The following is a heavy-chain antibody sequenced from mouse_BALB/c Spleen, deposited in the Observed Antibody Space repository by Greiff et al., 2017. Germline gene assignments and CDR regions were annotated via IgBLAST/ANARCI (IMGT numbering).Heavy chain of an antibody. CDR2: IWAGGST. CDR3: ARDRGYGNVWFAY. J-gene: IGHJ3*01. D-gene: IGHD2-10*02. Sequence: VKLMESGPGLVAPSQILSITCTVSGFSLTSYGVHWVRQPPGKGLEWLGVIWAGGSTNYNSALMSRLSISKDNSKSQVFLKMNSLQTDDTAMYYCARDRGYGNVWFAYWGQGTLVTVSA. V-gene: IGHV2-9*02. CDR1: GFSLTSYG.